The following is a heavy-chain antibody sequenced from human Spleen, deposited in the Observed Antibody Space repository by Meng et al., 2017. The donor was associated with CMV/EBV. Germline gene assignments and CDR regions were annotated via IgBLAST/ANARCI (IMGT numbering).Heavy chain of an antibody. CDR1: GFIFSSYS. CDR3: ARDRYIEDYYYGMDV. Sequence: ESLKISCAASGFIFSSYSMNWVRQAPGMGLEWVSSISGSSTYIYYADSVKGRFTISRDNAKNSLYLQMNSLRAEDTAVYYCARDRYIEDYYYGMDVWGQGTTVTVSS. J-gene: IGHJ6*02. V-gene: IGHV3-21*01. D-gene: IGHD2-2*02. CDR2: ISGSSTYI.